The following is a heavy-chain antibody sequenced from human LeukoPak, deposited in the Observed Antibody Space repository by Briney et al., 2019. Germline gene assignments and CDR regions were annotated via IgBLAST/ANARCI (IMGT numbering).Heavy chain of an antibody. J-gene: IGHJ4*02. D-gene: IGHD4-17*01. CDR1: GYTFTGYY. CDR3: ARDTGPIDY. Sequence: ASVKVSCKASGYTFTGYYMHWVRQAPGQGLEWMGCINPNSGGTNYAQKFQGRVAMTRDTSISTAYMELSSLRSEDTAVYYCARDTGPIDYWGQGTLVTVSS. V-gene: IGHV1-2*02. CDR2: INPNSGGT.